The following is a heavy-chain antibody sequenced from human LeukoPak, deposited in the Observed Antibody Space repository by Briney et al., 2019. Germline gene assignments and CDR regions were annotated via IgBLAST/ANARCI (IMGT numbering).Heavy chain of an antibody. J-gene: IGHJ4*02. D-gene: IGHD3-10*01. CDR1: GGTFSSYA. CDR2: IIPIFGTA. V-gene: IGHV1-69*13. CDR3: AFLMVRGVIITNPAFDY. Sequence: ASVKVSCKASGGTFSSYAISWVRQAPGQGLEWMGGIIPIFGTANYAQKFQGRVTIIADESTSTAYMELSSLRSEDTAVYYCAFLMVRGVIITNPAFDYWGQGTLVTVSS.